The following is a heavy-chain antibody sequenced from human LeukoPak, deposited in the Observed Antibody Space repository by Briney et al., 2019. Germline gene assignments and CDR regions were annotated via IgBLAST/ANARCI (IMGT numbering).Heavy chain of an antibody. Sequence: GGSLRLSCAASGFTFNIYTMYWVRQAPGKGLEWVSGIRHSDGSTYYADAVKGRFTISSDKSKNTLFLQMNSLRAEDTALYYCAKGLETESRLDSWGQGTLVTVSS. CDR2: IRHSDGST. CDR3: AKGLETESRLDS. J-gene: IGHJ4*02. D-gene: IGHD1-1*01. V-gene: IGHV3-23*01. CDR1: GFTFNIYT.